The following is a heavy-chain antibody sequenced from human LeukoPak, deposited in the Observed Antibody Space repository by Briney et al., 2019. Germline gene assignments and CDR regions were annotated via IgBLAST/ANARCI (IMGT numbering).Heavy chain of an antibody. V-gene: IGHV3-23*01. CDR3: TKWSGFGDD. CDR1: GFTFRSNS. CDR2: ISGSGDST. D-gene: IGHD3-10*01. J-gene: IGHJ4*02. Sequence: PGRSLRLSCAASGFTFRSNSMTWVRQTPGKGLEWVSGISGSGDSTFYADSVKGRFTISRDNSRNTLYLQTSSLRPEDTAVYYCTKWSGFGDDWGQGTLVTVSS.